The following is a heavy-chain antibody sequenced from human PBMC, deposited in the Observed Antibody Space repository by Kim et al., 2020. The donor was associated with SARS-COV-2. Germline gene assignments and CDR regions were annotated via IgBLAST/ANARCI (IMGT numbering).Heavy chain of an antibody. CDR3: ARDKLVRGVISVVDAFDL. V-gene: IGHV4-31*03. CDR2: IYYSGST. CDR1: GGSISSDGYY. D-gene: IGHD3-10*01. Sequence: SETLSLTCTVSGGSISSDGYYWSWIRQHPGKGLEWIGYIYYSGSTYYNPSLKSRVTISVDTSKNQFSLKLSSVTAADTAVYYCARDKLVRGVISVVDAFDLWGQGTMVTVSS. J-gene: IGHJ3*01.